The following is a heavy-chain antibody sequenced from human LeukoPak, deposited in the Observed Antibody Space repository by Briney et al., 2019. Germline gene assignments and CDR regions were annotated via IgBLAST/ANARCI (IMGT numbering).Heavy chain of an antibody. CDR2: INWNSRNI. V-gene: IGHV3-9*01. CDR1: GITFEDYA. D-gene: IGHD1-26*01. J-gene: IGHJ3*02. CDR3: AKANSGTYSGTFDI. Sequence: GGSLRLSCAASGITFEDYAMHWVRQAPGKGLEWVSGINWNSRNIGYEDAVKGRFTISRDNAKNSLFLQMNSLKPEDTAMYFCAKANSGTYSGTFDIWGQGTMVTVSS.